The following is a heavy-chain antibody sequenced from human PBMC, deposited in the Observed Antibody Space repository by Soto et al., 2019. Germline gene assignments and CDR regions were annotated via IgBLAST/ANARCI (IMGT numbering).Heavy chain of an antibody. Sequence: SETLSLTCTVSCVSITTNGHYWGWIRQPPGKGLEWTGTFQSSGITFYNPSLKNRVPVHVDTSNNQFSLKMSTVTAAATSVYYCARHICDYAVCWGHGSLVTVSA. CDR2: FQSSGIT. CDR3: ARHICDYAVC. J-gene: IGHJ4*01. V-gene: IGHV4-39*01. CDR1: CVSITTNGHY.